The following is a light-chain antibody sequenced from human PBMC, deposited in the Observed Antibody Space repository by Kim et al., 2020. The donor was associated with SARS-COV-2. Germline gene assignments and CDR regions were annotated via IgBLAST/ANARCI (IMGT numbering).Light chain of an antibody. Sequence: GEKSTCWYQHKSGQSPGVVIYQDNKRPPGMTERFSGSSSGNTATLTISGTQPMDEADYYCQTWDSTTVIFGGGTQLTVL. CDR3: QTWDSTTVI. CDR2: QDN. CDR1: GEKS. V-gene: IGLV3-1*01. J-gene: IGLJ2*01.